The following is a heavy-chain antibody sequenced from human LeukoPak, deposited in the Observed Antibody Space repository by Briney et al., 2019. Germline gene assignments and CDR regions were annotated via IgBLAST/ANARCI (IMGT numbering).Heavy chain of an antibody. CDR3: ARVPRYCGGDCYQNWFDP. CDR2: IYPGDSDT. Sequence: GESLKICCMGSGYSFTSYWIGWVREMGGKGLEWMGVIYPGDSDTRYSPSFQGQVTIAADKSISTAYLQWSSLKASDTAIYYCARVPRYCGGDCYQNWFDPRGQGTLVTVSS. V-gene: IGHV5-51*01. CDR1: GYSFTSYW. D-gene: IGHD2-21*02. J-gene: IGHJ5*02.